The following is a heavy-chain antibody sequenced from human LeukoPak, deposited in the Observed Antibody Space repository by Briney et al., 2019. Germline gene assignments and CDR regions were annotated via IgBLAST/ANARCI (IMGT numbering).Heavy chain of an antibody. Sequence: GESLKISCKGSGYSFTSYWIGWVRQMPGKGLEWMVIIYPGDSDTRYSPSFQGQVTISADKSISTAYLQWSSLKASDTAMYYRAITYYYDSSGYYRNAFDIWGHGTMVTVSS. J-gene: IGHJ3*02. CDR3: AITYYYDSSGYYRNAFDI. CDR2: IYPGDSDT. CDR1: GYSFTSYW. D-gene: IGHD3-22*01. V-gene: IGHV5-51*01.